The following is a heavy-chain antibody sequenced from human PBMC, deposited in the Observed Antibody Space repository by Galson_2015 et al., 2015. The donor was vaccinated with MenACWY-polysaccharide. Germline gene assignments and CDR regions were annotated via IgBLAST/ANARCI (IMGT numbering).Heavy chain of an antibody. CDR3: ARGAEQLSY. Sequence: ETLSLTCTVSGGSISSYYWSWIRQPPGKGLEWIGEINHSGSTNYNPSLKSRVTISVDTSKNQFSLKLSSVTAADTAVYYCARGAEQLSYWGQGTLVTVSS. J-gene: IGHJ4*02. V-gene: IGHV4-34*01. CDR2: INHSGST. D-gene: IGHD6-13*01. CDR1: GGSISSYY.